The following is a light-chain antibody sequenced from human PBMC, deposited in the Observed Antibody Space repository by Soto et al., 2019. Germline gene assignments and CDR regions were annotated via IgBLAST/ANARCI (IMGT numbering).Light chain of an antibody. CDR3: QQSYSTPPRT. V-gene: IGKV1-39*01. J-gene: IGKJ5*01. CDR1: QSISSY. CDR2: AAS. Sequence: DIQMTQSPSSLSASVGDRVTITCRASQSISSYLNWYQQKPGKAPKLLIYAASSLQSGVPSRFSGSGSGTDFTLTISSLQPEDFATYYCQQSYSTPPRTFGQGTRREIK.